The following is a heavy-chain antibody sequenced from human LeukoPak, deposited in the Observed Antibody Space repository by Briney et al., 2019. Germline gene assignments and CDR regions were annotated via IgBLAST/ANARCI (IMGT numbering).Heavy chain of an antibody. CDR2: IISSSSYK. J-gene: IGHJ4*02. CDR1: GFTFSSYS. CDR3: ATDYSHNCGGDCFDY. D-gene: IGHD2-21*01. V-gene: IGHV3-21*01. Sequence: GGSLRLSCAASGFTFSSYSMNWVRQVPGKGLEWVSSIISSSSYKYYADSVKGRFTISRDNAKNSLYLQMNSLRAEDTAVYYCATDYSHNCGGDCFDYWGQGTLVTVSS.